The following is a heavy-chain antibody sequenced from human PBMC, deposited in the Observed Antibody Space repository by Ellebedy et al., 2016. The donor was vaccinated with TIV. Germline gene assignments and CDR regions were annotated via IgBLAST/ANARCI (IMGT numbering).Heavy chain of an antibody. CDR1: GFTFSSYS. Sequence: GESLKISXAASGFTFSSYSMNWVRQAPGKGLEWVSSISSSSSYIYYADSVKGRFTISRDNAKNSLYLQMNSLRAEDTAVYYCARDSVVPAAMRGVFDYWGQGTLVTVSS. CDR2: ISSSSSYI. D-gene: IGHD2-2*01. CDR3: ARDSVVPAAMRGVFDY. J-gene: IGHJ4*02. V-gene: IGHV3-21*01.